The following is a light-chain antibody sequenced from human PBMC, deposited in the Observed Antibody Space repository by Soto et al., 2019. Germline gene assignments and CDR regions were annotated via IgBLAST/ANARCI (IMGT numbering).Light chain of an antibody. Sequence: EIVLTQSPGTLSLSPGERATLSCRASQSVSSSYLAWYQQKPGQSPRLLISGASSRATGIPDRFSGSGSGTDFTLTIRRLEPEDFAIYYCQQYGNSPITFGQGTRLEIK. CDR2: GAS. CDR3: QQYGNSPIT. CDR1: QSVSSSY. V-gene: IGKV3-20*01. J-gene: IGKJ5*01.